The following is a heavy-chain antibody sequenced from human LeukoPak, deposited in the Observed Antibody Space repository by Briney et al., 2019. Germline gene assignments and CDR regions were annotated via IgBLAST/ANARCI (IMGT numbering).Heavy chain of an antibody. CDR2: INHSGST. Sequence: KPSETLSLTCSVSGGTIRSYYWSWIRQPPKKGLEWIGEINHSGSTNYNPSLKSRVTISVDTSKNQFSLKVRSVTAADTAVYYCARGHVGSYAYYYYYGMDVWGQGTTVTVS. D-gene: IGHD2-8*01. CDR1: GGTIRSYY. V-gene: IGHV4-34*01. J-gene: IGHJ6*02. CDR3: ARGHVGSYAYYYYYGMDV.